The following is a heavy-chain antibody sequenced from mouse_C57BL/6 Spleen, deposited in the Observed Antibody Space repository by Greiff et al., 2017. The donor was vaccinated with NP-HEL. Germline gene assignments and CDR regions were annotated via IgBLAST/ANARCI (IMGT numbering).Heavy chain of an antibody. Sequence: VQLQQSGPELVKPGDSVKISCKASGYSFTGYFMNWVMQSHGKSLEWIGRINPYNGDTFYTQKFKGKATLTVDKSSSTAHMELRSLTSEDSAVYYCARSDYDGYFWYFDVWGTGTTVTVSS. D-gene: IGHD2-3*01. CDR2: INPYNGDT. J-gene: IGHJ1*03. V-gene: IGHV1-20*01. CDR1: GYSFTGYF. CDR3: ARSDYDGYFWYFDV.